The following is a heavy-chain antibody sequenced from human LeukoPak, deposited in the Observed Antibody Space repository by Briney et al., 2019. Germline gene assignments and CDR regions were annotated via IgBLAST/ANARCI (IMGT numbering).Heavy chain of an antibody. CDR3: ARHYPLNYDNWFDP. CDR2: IYYSGST. Sequence: SETLSLTCTVSGGSISSSSYSWGWIRQPPGKGLEWIGSIYYSGSTHYNPYLKSRVTIYVDTSKNQFSLKLSSVTAADTGVYYCARHYPLNYDNWFDPWGQGTPVTVSS. CDR1: GGSISSSSYS. V-gene: IGHV4-39*01. J-gene: IGHJ5*02. D-gene: IGHD4-11*01.